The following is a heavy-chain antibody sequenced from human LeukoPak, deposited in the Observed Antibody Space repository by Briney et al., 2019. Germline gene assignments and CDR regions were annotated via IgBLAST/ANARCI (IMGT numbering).Heavy chain of an antibody. D-gene: IGHD6-19*01. CDR2: IYHSGST. Sequence: PSETLSLTCAVSGGSISSSNWWSWVRQPPGKGLEWIGEIYHSGSTNYNPSLKSRVTISVDTSKNQFSLKLSSVTAADTAVYYCARGSEQWLVDYWGQGTLVTVSS. V-gene: IGHV4-4*02. CDR3: ARGSEQWLVDY. J-gene: IGHJ4*02. CDR1: GGSISSSNW.